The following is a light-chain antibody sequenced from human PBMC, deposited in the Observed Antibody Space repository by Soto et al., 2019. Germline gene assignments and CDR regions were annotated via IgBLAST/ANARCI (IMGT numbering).Light chain of an antibody. CDR1: QNIRSY. J-gene: IGKJ4*01. V-gene: IGKV1-39*01. Sequence: DIQMTQSPSSLSASIGDRVTITCRASQNIRSYLNCYQQKPGKAPKLLIYSASTLQSGVPSRFSGSGSGTGFTLTISALQPEDFGSYYCQQAYISLLSFGGGTKIEIK. CDR2: SAS. CDR3: QQAYISLLS.